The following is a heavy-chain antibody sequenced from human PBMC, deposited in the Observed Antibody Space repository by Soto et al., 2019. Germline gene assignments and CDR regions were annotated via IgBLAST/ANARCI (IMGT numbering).Heavy chain of an antibody. V-gene: IGHV1-18*01. CDR1: GYTFTSYG. Sequence: QVQLVQSGAEVKKPGASVKVSCKASGYTFTSYGISWVRQAPGQGLEWMGWISAYNGNTNYAQKLQGRVTMTTDTPSSTDYVELRSLRSDDTAVYYCVVAAQPYYFDYWGQGTLVTVSS. D-gene: IGHD2-15*01. CDR3: VVAAQPYYFDY. CDR2: ISAYNGNT. J-gene: IGHJ4*02.